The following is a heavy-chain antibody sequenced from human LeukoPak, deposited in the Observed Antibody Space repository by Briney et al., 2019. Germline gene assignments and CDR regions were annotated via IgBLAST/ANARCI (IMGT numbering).Heavy chain of an antibody. CDR2: ISDSGNT. D-gene: IGHD4-23*01. CDR1: GFTFSGSA. V-gene: IGHV3-23*01. Sequence: GGSLRLSCAASGFTFSGSAMNWVRQAPGKGLEWVSEISDSGNTHYADSVKGRFTFSRDTSKNILYLQMNSLRAEDTAVYYCAKLGGDWYFDLWGRGTLVTVSS. CDR3: AKLGGDWYFDL. J-gene: IGHJ2*01.